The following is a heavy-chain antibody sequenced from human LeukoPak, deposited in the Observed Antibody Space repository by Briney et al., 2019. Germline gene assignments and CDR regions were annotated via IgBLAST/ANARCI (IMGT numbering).Heavy chain of an antibody. D-gene: IGHD5-12*01. CDR1: GYTFTGYY. Sequence: ASVKVSYKASGYTFTGYYMHWVRQAPGQGLEWMGWINPNSGGTNYAQKFQGRVTMTRDTSISTAYMELSRLRSDDTAVYYCASDPLGYSGYDGWGRLGFDPWGQGTLVTVSS. CDR2: INPNSGGT. CDR3: ASDPLGYSGYDGWGRLGFDP. V-gene: IGHV1-2*02. J-gene: IGHJ5*02.